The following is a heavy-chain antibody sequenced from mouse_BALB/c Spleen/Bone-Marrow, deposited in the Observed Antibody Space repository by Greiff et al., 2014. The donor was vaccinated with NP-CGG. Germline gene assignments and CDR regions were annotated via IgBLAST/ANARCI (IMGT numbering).Heavy chain of an antibody. CDR3: ARDINDNYNWYFDV. J-gene: IGHJ1*01. V-gene: IGHV7-3*02. Sequence: DVKLVESGGGLVQPGGSLRPSCATSGFTFTDYYMSWVRQPPGKALEWLGFIRNKANGYTTEYSASVKGRFTISRDNSQSILYLQMNTLRAEDSATYYCARDINDNYNWYFDVWGAGTTVTVSS. D-gene: IGHD2-1*01. CDR2: IRNKANGYTT. CDR1: GFTFTDYY.